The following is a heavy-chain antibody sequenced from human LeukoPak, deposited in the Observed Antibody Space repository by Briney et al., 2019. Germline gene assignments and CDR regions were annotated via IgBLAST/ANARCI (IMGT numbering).Heavy chain of an antibody. CDR1: GGTFSIYA. CDR3: ALGVAATTFDF. D-gene: IGHD2-15*01. Sequence: SVKVSYKSSGGTFSIYAISWVRQARGQGLEWVGRIIPILGITNYTQKFQGRVTITADKSTSRAYMEVSSLRSEDTAVYYCALGVAATTFDFWGQGTLVTVSS. J-gene: IGHJ4*02. V-gene: IGHV1-69*04. CDR2: IIPILGIT.